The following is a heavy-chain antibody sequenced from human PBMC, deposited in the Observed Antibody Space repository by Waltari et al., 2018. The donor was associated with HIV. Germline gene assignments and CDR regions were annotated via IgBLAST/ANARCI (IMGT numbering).Heavy chain of an antibody. J-gene: IGHJ4*02. CDR3: ARDRGSSSWFYY. V-gene: IGHV4-39*07. CDR1: GGSISSSSYY. D-gene: IGHD6-13*01. Sequence: QLQLQESGPGLEKPLETLSVTCTVHGGSISSSSYYWGWIRQPPGKGMEWIWSIDYSGSTLSNPSVKSRGARALDASKSQFDLKRNSVTAADTAGYSWARDRGSSSWFYYWGQGTLVTVSS. CDR2: IDYSGST.